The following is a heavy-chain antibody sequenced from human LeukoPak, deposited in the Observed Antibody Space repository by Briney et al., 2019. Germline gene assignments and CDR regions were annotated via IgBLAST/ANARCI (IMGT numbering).Heavy chain of an antibody. CDR2: ISSSSSTI. V-gene: IGHV3-48*01. CDR1: GFTFSSYS. J-gene: IGHJ4*02. CDR3: ARLMKSFLGYYFDY. D-gene: IGHD3-3*02. Sequence: GGSLRLSCAASGFTFSSYSMNWVRQAPGKGLEWVSYISSSSSTIYYADSVKGRFTISRDNAKNSLYLQMNSLRAEDTAVYYCARLMKSFLGYYFDYWGQGTLVIVSS.